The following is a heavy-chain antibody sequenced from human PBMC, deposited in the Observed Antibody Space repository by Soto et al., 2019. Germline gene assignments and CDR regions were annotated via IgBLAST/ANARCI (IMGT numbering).Heavy chain of an antibody. V-gene: IGHV1-46*01. Sequence: ASVKVSCKASGSTFTSYYMHWVRQAPGQGLEWMGIINPSGGSTSYAQKFQGRVTMTRDTSTSTVYMELSSLRSEDTAVYYCARDLFPMIVVVTTTSHDAFDIWGQGTMVTVSS. CDR3: ARDLFPMIVVVTTTSHDAFDI. CDR1: GSTFTSYY. J-gene: IGHJ3*02. CDR2: INPSGGST. D-gene: IGHD3-22*01.